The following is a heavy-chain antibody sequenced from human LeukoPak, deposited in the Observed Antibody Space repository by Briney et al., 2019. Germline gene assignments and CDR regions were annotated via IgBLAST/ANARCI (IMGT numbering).Heavy chain of an antibody. J-gene: IGHJ3*02. CDR3: ARGTKLLWFGESRAFDI. CDR1: GGSFSGYY. Sequence: SETLSLTCAVYGGSFSGYYWSWIRQPPGKGLEWSGEINHSGSTNYNPSLKTRVTISIDTSKNQFSLKLSSVTAADTAVYYCARGTKLLWFGESRAFDIWGQGTMVTVSS. V-gene: IGHV4-34*01. CDR2: INHSGST. D-gene: IGHD3-10*01.